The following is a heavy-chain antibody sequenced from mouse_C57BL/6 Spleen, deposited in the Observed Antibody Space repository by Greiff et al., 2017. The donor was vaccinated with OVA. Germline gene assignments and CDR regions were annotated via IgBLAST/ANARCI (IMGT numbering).Heavy chain of an antibody. CDR1: GYTFTSYW. Sequence: QVQLQQPGAELVRPGSSVKLSCKASGYTFTSYWMHWVKQRPIQGLEWIGNIDPSDSETHYNQKFKDKATLTVDKSSSTAYMQLSSLTSEDSAVYYCARGGQLRSPFAYWGQGPLVTVSA. CDR2: IDPSDSET. J-gene: IGHJ3*01. D-gene: IGHD3-2*02. V-gene: IGHV1-52*01. CDR3: ARGGQLRSPFAY.